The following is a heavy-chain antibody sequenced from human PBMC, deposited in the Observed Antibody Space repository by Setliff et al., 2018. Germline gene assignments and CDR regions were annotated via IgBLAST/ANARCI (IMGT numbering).Heavy chain of an antibody. CDR3: AIDYGPTGTPYH. Sequence: AASVKVSCKASGYSFSDFYMHWVRQVPGEGLEALGRIDPRDDFTVYAERFKDRLTITADTSTDTSYMEMSSLRFEDTAVYYCAIDYGPTGTPYHWGQGTPVTV. V-gene: IGHV1-69-2*01. CDR2: IDPRDDFT. CDR1: GYSFSDFY. J-gene: IGHJ4*02. D-gene: IGHD1-1*01.